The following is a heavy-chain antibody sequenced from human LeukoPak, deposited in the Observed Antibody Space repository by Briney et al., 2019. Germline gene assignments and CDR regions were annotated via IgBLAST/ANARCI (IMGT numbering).Heavy chain of an antibody. CDR1: GYRFTSYW. J-gene: IGHJ4*02. V-gene: IGHV5-51*01. Sequence: GESLKISCKGSGYRFTSYWIGWVRQMPGKGLEWMGIIYPGNSDTRYNPSFQGQVTISADKSISTAYLQWSSLKASDTAMYYCARAGYSSGWSDWGQGSLVTVPS. D-gene: IGHD6-19*01. CDR2: IYPGNSDT. CDR3: ARAGYSSGWSD.